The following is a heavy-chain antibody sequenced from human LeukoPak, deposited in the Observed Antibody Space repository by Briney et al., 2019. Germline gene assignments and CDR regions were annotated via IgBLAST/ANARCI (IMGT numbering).Heavy chain of an antibody. CDR1: GGSFSGYY. CDR3: ARAGRLPIDY. D-gene: IGHD4-11*01. CDR2: INHSGST. J-gene: IGHJ4*02. V-gene: IGHV4-34*01. Sequence: SETLSLTCAVYGGSFSGYYWSWIRQPPGKGLEWIGEINHSGSTNYNPSLKSRVTISVDTSKNQFSLKLSSVTAADTAVYYCARAGRLPIDYWGQGTLVTVSS.